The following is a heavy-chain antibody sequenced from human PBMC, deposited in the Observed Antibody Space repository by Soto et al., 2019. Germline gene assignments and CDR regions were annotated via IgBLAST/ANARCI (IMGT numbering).Heavy chain of an antibody. CDR3: AKDPAGSENYYYYGMDV. CDR1: GFTFSSYA. D-gene: IGHD2-2*01. J-gene: IGHJ6*02. CDR2: IIGSGGST. Sequence: PXGSLRLSCAASGFTFSSYAMSWVRQAPGKGLKWVSAIIGSGGSTYYADSVKGRFTISRDNSKNTLYLQMNSLRAEDTAVYYCAKDPAGSENYYYYGMDVWGQGTTVTVSS. V-gene: IGHV3-23*01.